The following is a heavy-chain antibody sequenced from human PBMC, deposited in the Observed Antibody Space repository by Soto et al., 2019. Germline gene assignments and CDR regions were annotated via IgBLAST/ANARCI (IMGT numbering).Heavy chain of an antibody. V-gene: IGHV2-5*02. J-gene: IGHJ5*02. D-gene: IGHD3-10*01. CDR1: GFSLSTTGVG. Sequence: QITLKESGPTLVRPTQTLTLTCTFSGFSLSTTGVGVGWIRQPPGKALEWLALIYWDDDKRYSPSLKSRLTITKDTSKNEVILTMTNMDPXDTARYYXXXXLXXYGXGRERGNWFDPWGQGTLVTVSS. CDR3: XXXLXXYGXGRERGNWFDP. CDR2: IYWDDDK.